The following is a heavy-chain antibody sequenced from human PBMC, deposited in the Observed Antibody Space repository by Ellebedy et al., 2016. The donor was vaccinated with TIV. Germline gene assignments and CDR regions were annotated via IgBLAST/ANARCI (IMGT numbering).Heavy chain of an antibody. CDR3: AAGYSSGWYVED. V-gene: IGHV1-2*04. CDR2: INPNSGGT. D-gene: IGHD6-19*01. Sequence: ASVKVSCKVSGYTLTELSMHWARQAPGQGLEWMGWINPNSGGTNYAHKFQGWVTMTRDTSISTAYMELSRLRSDDTAVYYCAAGYSSGWYVEDWGQGTLVTVSS. J-gene: IGHJ4*02. CDR1: GYTLTELS.